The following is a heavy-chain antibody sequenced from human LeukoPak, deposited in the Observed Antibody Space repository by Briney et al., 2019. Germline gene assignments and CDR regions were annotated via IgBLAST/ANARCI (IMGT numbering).Heavy chain of an antibody. J-gene: IGHJ4*02. D-gene: IGHD5-24*01. V-gene: IGHV1-69*04. CDR2: IIPVLGIA. CDR1: GFTFSSYA. Sequence: SVKFSCKASGFTFSSYAFSWLRQAPGQGLEWMGRIIPVLGIAYYAQTFKGRFTITADNSTSTAYLELGSLRSEDTAVYHCARGRLAVRGEAYNFGYYWGQGALV. CDR3: ARGRLAVRGEAYNFGYY.